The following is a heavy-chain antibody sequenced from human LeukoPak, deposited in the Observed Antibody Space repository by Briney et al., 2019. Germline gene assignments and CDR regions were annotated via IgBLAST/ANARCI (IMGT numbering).Heavy chain of an antibody. V-gene: IGHV3-30*02. D-gene: IGHD3-9*01. CDR1: GYTFTNYY. Sequence: RVSCKASGYTFTNYYMHWVRQAPGKGLEWVAFIRYDGSNKYYADSVKGRFTISRDNSKNTLYLQMNSLRAEDTAVYYCAKGQLVLRYFDWLSLSYDYWGQGTLVTVSS. CDR2: IRYDGSNK. CDR3: AKGQLVLRYFDWLSLSYDY. J-gene: IGHJ4*02.